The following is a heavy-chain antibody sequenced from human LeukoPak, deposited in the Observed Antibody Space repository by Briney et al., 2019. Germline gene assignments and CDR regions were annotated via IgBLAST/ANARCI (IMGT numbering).Heavy chain of an antibody. Sequence: SQTLSLTCTVSGGSISSGSYYWSWIRQPAGKGLEWIGRIYTSGSTNYNPSLKSRVTISVDTSKNQFSLKLSPVTAADTAVYYCASGDYLWFDPWGQGTLVTVSS. CDR1: GGSISSGSYY. V-gene: IGHV4-61*02. D-gene: IGHD4-17*01. J-gene: IGHJ5*02. CDR3: ASGDYLWFDP. CDR2: IYTSGST.